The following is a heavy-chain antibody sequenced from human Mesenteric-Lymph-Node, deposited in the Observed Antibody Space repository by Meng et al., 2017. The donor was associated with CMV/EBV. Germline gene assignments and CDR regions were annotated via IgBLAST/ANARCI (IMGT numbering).Heavy chain of an antibody. CDR3: AKVLSPHYYGMDV. Sequence: GGSLRLSCAASGFTFSDYYMSWIRQAPGKGLEWVSYITSSGTTIYYADSVKGRFTVSRDNAKNSLYLQMNSLRAEDTAVYYCAKVLSPHYYGMDVWGQGTTVTVSS. J-gene: IGHJ6*02. CDR1: GFTFSDYY. V-gene: IGHV3-11*04. CDR2: ITSSGTTI.